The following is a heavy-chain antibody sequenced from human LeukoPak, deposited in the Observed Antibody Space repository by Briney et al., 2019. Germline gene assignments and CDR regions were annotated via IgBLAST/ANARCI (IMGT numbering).Heavy chain of an antibody. CDR2: IKQDGSEK. V-gene: IGHV3-7*01. J-gene: IGHJ4*02. Sequence: PGGSLRLSCAASGFTFSSYWMSWVRQAPGKGLEWVANIKQDGSEKNYVDSVKGRFTISRDNAKNSLYLQMNSLRAEDTAVYYCASEFAAAGDYFDYWGQGTLVTVSS. CDR3: ASEFAAAGDYFDY. D-gene: IGHD6-13*01. CDR1: GFTFSSYW.